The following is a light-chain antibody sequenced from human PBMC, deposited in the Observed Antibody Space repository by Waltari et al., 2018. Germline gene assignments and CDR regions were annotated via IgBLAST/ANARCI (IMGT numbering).Light chain of an antibody. V-gene: IGLV3-21*02. CDR1: TIESKS. CDR3: HVWDSNSDHI. CDR2: DDS. Sequence: SYILTQPPSVSAAPGQTAKITCAGKTIESKSVHWYQQKPGQAPLLVVYDDSDRPSGIPERLSGTSSGNRATLTISRVEAGDEADYYCHVWDSNSDHIFGGGTKLTVL. J-gene: IGLJ2*01.